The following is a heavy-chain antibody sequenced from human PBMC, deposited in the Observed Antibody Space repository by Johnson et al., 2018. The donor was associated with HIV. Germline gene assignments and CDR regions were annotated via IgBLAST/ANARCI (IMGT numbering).Heavy chain of an antibody. CDR2: ISGSGGST. CDR3: TRERDDAFDI. Sequence: VQLVESGGGLVQPGGSLRLSCAASGFTFSSYAMSLVRQAPGKGLEWVSAISGSGGSTCYADSVKGRFTISRDNSYNTLYLQMNSLRAEDTAVYYCTRERDDAFDIWGQGTMVTVSS. J-gene: IGHJ3*02. D-gene: IGHD5-24*01. V-gene: IGHV3-23*04. CDR1: GFTFSSYA.